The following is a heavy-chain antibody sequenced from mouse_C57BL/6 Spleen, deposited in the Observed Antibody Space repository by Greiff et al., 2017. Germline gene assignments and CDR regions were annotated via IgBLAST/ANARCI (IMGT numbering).Heavy chain of an antibody. D-gene: IGHD1-2*01. CDR2: ISSGSSTI. CDR3: ARRLQHYYAMDY. V-gene: IGHV5-17*01. J-gene: IGHJ4*01. CDR1: GFTFSDYG. Sequence: EVQLVESGGGLVKPGGSLKLSCAASGFTFSDYGMHWVRQAPEKGLEWVAYISSGSSTIYYADPVKGRFTISRDNAKNTLFLQMTSLRSEDTAMYYCARRLQHYYAMDYWGQGTSVTVSS.